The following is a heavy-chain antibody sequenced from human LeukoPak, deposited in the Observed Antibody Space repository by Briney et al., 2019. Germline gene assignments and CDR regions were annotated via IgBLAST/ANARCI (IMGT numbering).Heavy chain of an antibody. CDR1: GGTFSSYA. Sequence: ASVKVSCKASGGTFSSYAISWVRQAPGQGLEWMGRIIPIFGTANYAQKFQGRVTITTDESTSTAYMELSSLRSEDTAVYYCAREWYDSSGYYREYYFDYWGQGTLVTVSS. D-gene: IGHD3-22*01. CDR2: IIPIFGTA. V-gene: IGHV1-69*05. CDR3: AREWYDSSGYYREYYFDY. J-gene: IGHJ4*02.